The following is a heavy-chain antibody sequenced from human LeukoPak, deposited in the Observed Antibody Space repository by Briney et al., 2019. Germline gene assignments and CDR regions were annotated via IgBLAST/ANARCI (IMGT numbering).Heavy chain of an antibody. Sequence: PSETLSLTCTVSGGSISSYYWSWIRQPAGKGLEWIGRIYTSGSTNYNPSLESRVTISADTSKNHFSLKLNSVTTADTAVYYCTRGAGWLIDYWGQGILVTVSS. CDR3: TRGAGWLIDY. CDR1: GGSISSYY. D-gene: IGHD3-16*01. V-gene: IGHV4-4*07. J-gene: IGHJ4*02. CDR2: IYTSGST.